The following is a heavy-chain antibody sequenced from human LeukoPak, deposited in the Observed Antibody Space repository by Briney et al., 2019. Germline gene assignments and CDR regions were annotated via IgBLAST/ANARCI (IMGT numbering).Heavy chain of an antibody. CDR2: INPNSGGT. Sequence: ASVKVSCKASGYTFTGYYMHWERQAPGQGLEWMGWINPNSGGTNYAQKFQGRVTMTRDTSISTAYMELSRLRSDDTAVYYCASDTVTYYYYGMDVWGQGTTVTVSS. CDR1: GYTFTGYY. J-gene: IGHJ6*02. D-gene: IGHD4-17*01. CDR3: ASDTVTYYYYGMDV. V-gene: IGHV1-2*02.